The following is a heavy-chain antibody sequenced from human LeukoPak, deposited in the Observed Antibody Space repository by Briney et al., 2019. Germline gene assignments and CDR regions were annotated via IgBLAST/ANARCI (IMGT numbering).Heavy chain of an antibody. CDR1: GYTFTSYG. V-gene: IGHV1-18*04. Sequence: ASVKVSCKASGYTFTSYGISWVRQAPGQGLEWMGWISAYNGNTNYSQKLQGRVTITRDTSASTAYMELSSLRSEDTAVYYCAGGAPTGYYYYYGMDVWGKGTTVTVSS. J-gene: IGHJ6*04. D-gene: IGHD3-9*01. CDR3: AGGAPTGYYYYYGMDV. CDR2: ISAYNGNT.